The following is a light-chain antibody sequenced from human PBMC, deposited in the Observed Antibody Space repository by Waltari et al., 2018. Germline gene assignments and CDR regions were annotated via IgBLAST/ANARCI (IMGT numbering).Light chain of an antibody. CDR2: EVN. J-gene: IGLJ2*01. V-gene: IGLV2-14*01. CDR3: SSFTTSTTLV. CDR1: SNDVGAYNY. Sequence: QSALTQPASVSGSPGQSITISCTGNSNDVGAYNYVSCYQQSPGKAPKLIIYEVNKRPSGISDRFSGSKSGNTASLTVSGLQPEDEADYHCSSFTTSTTLVFGGGTKLTVL.